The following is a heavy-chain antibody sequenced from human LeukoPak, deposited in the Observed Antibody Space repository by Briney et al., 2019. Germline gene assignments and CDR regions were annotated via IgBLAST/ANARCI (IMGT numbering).Heavy chain of an antibody. CDR3: ATMDY. CDR1: GYTLTELS. CDR2: ISYDGSNK. J-gene: IGHJ4*02. V-gene: IGHV3-30*03. Sequence: SCKVSGYTLTELSMHWVRQAPGKGLEWVAVISYDGSNKYYADSVKGRFTISRDNSKNTLYLQMNSLRAEDTAVYYCATMDYWGQGTLVTVSS.